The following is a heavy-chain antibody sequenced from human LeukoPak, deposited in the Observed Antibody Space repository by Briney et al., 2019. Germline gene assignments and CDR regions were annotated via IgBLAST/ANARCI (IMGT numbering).Heavy chain of an antibody. D-gene: IGHD3-16*01. CDR3: AKARGVEGYAWGS. CDR2: ISGSGLDT. J-gene: IGHJ4*02. Sequence: GGSLRLSCAASGFIYNTFGMYWVRQAPGKRLEWVSAISGSGLDTYYADSVKGRATISRDNSKNTLFLEMNSLSAGDTAMYYCAKARGVEGYAWGSWGQGTLVTVSS. V-gene: IGHV3-23*01. CDR1: GFIYNTFG.